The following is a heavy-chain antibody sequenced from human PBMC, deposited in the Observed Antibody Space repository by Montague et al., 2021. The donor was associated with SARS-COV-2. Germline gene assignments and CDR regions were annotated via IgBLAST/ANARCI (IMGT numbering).Heavy chain of an antibody. J-gene: IGHJ4*02. CDR1: GGSFSGYY. D-gene: IGHD4-23*01. CDR3: ARWDPQTLTLIGLRGKSDSEY. V-gene: IGHV4-34*01. CDR2: INHSGTT. Sequence: SETLSLTCAVYGGSFSGYYWTWIRQSPGKGLEWIAEINHSGTTNYNFNPSLRSRVTISVDTSKSQFSLKLSSVTAADTGVYYCARWDPQTLTLIGLRGKSDSEYWGQGTLVTVSS.